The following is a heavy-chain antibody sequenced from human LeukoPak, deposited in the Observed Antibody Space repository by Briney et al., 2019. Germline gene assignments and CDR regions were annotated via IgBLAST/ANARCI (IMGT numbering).Heavy chain of an antibody. J-gene: IGHJ3*02. Sequence: GASVKVSCKASGGTFSSYAISWVRQAPGQGLEWMGGIIPIFGTANYAQKFQGRVTITTHESTSTAYMELSSLRSEDTAVYYCASSRDGYNSLDIWGQGTMVTVSS. V-gene: IGHV1-69*05. D-gene: IGHD5-24*01. CDR1: GGTFSSYA. CDR3: ASSRDGYNSLDI. CDR2: IIPIFGTA.